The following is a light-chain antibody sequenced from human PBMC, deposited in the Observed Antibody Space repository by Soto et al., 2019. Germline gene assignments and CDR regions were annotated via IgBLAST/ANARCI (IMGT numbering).Light chain of an antibody. CDR2: GSS. J-gene: IGKJ2*01. CDR1: QTVSGNY. CDR3: QQYGSSPPYT. V-gene: IGKV3-20*01. Sequence: EIVLTQSPGILSLSPGERATLSCRASQTVSGNYLAWYQQKPGQSPRLLIYGSSDRATGIPDRFSGSGSGTDFTLTINTVEPEDFEVYYCQQYGSSPPYTFGQGTTVEI.